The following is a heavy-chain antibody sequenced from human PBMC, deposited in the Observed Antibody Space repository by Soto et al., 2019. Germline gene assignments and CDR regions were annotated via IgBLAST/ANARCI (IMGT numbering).Heavy chain of an antibody. D-gene: IGHD2-15*01. CDR1: GDSIDSGDYY. V-gene: IGHV4-30-4*08. Sequence: SETLSLTCTVSGDSIDSGDYYWGWIRQPPGMALEYIGYIYRSATTYFNPSFESRVAISLDTSKSQFSLNVTSVTAADTAVYFCARGRYCLTGRCFPNWFDSWGQGALVTVS. J-gene: IGHJ5*01. CDR3: ARGRYCLTGRCFPNWFDS. CDR2: IYRSATT.